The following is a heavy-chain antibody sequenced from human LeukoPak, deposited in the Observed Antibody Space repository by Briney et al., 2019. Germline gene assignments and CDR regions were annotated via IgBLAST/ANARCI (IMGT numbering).Heavy chain of an antibody. V-gene: IGHV3-33*06. CDR2: IWYDGSNK. D-gene: IGHD2-21*02. CDR1: GFTFSSYG. CDR3: AKGCLRGGDCYLFDY. J-gene: IGHJ4*02. Sequence: GGSLRLSRAASGFTFSSYGMHWVRQAPGKGLEWVAVIWYDGSNKYYADSVKGRFTISRDNSKNTLYLQMNSLRAEDTAVYYCAKGCLRGGDCYLFDYWGQGTLVTVSS.